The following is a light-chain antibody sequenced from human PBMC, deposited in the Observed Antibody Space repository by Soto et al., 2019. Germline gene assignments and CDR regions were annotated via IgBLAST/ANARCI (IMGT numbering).Light chain of an antibody. V-gene: IGKV3-15*01. J-gene: IGKJ1*01. CDR2: GAS. CDR1: QSVSSN. Sequence: DIVMTQSPATLSASPGERATLSCRASQSVSSNLAWYQQKPGQAPRLLIYGASTRATGIPARFSGSGSGTDFTLTISRLEPEDFAVYYCQQYGSKWTFGQGTKVDIK. CDR3: QQYGSKWT.